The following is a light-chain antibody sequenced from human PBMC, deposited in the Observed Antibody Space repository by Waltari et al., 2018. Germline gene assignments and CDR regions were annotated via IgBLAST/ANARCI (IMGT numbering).Light chain of an antibody. J-gene: IGKJ2*01. CDR3: QQRANWPWYT. CDR1: QSVNGY. Sequence: EIVLTQSPATLSLSPAERATLSCRASQSVNGYLALYQQKPGQAPRSLSYGASNCATGIPARFSGSGSETDFTLTISSLEPEDFAVYICQQRANWPWYTFGQGTKLEIK. V-gene: IGKV3-11*01. CDR2: GAS.